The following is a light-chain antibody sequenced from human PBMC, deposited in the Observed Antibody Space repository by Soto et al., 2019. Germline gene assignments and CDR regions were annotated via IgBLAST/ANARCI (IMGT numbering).Light chain of an antibody. CDR3: CSYAGSCLPCV. V-gene: IGLV2-11*01. CDR1: SSDVGGYNY. J-gene: IGLJ1*01. Sequence: QSALTQPRSVSGSPGQSVTISCTGTSSDVGGYNYVSWYQHHPGRAPKLMIYDVSKRPSGVPDRFSGSKSGNTASLTISGLQAEDEADYYCCSYAGSCLPCVFGTGIKLTVL. CDR2: DVS.